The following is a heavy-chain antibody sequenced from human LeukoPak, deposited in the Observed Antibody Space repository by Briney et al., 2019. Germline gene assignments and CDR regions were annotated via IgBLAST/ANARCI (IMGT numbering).Heavy chain of an antibody. Sequence: SVKVSCKASGFTFTSSAMQWVRQARGQRLEWIGWIVVGSGNTNYAQKFQERVTITRDMSTSTAYMELSSLRSEDTAVYYCARVRALGYCSGGSCYALDYWGQGTLVTVFS. J-gene: IGHJ4*02. V-gene: IGHV1-58*02. CDR1: GFTFTSSA. CDR3: ARVRALGYCSGGSCYALDY. D-gene: IGHD2-15*01. CDR2: IVVGSGNT.